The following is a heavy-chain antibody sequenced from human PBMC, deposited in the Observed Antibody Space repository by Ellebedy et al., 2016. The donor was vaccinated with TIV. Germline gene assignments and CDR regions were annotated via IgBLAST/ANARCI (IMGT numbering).Heavy chain of an antibody. V-gene: IGHV4-39*07. CDR1: GGSISSDNYY. CDR2: IYYSGDT. CDR3: ARALLGYCSGGRCYSGWFDP. D-gene: IGHD2-15*01. J-gene: IGHJ5*02. Sequence: MPSETLSLTCTVSGGSISSDNYYWGWIRQLPGKGLEWIGSIYYSGDTYYNPSLKSRVTISIAKAKNQFSLKLNSLTAADTAAYYCARALLGYCSGGRCYSGWFDPWGQGTLVTVSS.